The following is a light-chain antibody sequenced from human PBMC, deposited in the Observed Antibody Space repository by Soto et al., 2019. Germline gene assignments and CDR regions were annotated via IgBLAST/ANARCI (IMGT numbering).Light chain of an antibody. Sequence: EIVMTQSPATLSVSPGERSTLSFSSSQSVSSKLAWYQQKPGQAPRLLIYGASTRATGIPARFSGSGSGTEFTLTISSLQSEDLAVYYCQQYKNWLTWTFGQGTKVDIK. V-gene: IGKV3-15*01. CDR3: QQYKNWLTWT. CDR1: QSVSSK. J-gene: IGKJ1*01. CDR2: GAS.